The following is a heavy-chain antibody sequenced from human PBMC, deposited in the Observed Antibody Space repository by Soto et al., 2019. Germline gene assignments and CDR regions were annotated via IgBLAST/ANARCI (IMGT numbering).Heavy chain of an antibody. V-gene: IGHV3-30*18. Sequence: QVQLVESGGGVVQPGRSLRLSCAASGFTFSSYGMHWVRQAPGKGLEWVAVISYDGSNKYYVDSVKGRFTISRDNSKNTLYLQMNSLRAEDTAVYYCAKEVLYGDYVVYFDYWGQGTLVTVSS. CDR2: ISYDGSNK. J-gene: IGHJ4*02. CDR3: AKEVLYGDYVVYFDY. D-gene: IGHD4-17*01. CDR1: GFTFSSYG.